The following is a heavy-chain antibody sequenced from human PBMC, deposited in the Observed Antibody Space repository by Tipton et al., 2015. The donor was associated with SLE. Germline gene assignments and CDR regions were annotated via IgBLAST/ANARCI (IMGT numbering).Heavy chain of an antibody. CDR3: AGGSGLTSVLGAFDI. V-gene: IGHV4-59*02. D-gene: IGHD2-15*01. CDR2: IYFSGIT. J-gene: IGHJ3*02. CDR1: GGSVSSSY. Sequence: GLVKPSETLSLTCAVSGGSVSSSYWSWIRQPPGKGLEWIGYIYFSGITYYSPSLKSRVTISLDTSKHQFSLKLSSATAADTAVYYCAGGSGLTSVLGAFDIWGRGTMVSVSS.